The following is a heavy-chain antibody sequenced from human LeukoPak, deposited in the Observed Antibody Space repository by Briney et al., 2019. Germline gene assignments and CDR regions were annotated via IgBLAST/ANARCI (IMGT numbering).Heavy chain of an antibody. D-gene: IGHD2-2*01. CDR2: MNPNIGNT. J-gene: IGHJ5*02. Sequence: ASVKVSCKASRYTFTSYDINWVRQATGQGLEWMGWMNPNIGNTGYAPKFQGRVTMTRNTSISTAYMELSSLRSEDTAVYYCVRSSIVVVPAGKYNWFDPWGQGTLVTVSS. CDR3: VRSSIVVVPAGKYNWFDP. V-gene: IGHV1-8*01. CDR1: RYTFTSYD.